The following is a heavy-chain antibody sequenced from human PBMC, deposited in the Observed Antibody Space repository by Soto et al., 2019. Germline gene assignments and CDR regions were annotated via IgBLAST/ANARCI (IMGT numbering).Heavy chain of an antibody. J-gene: IGHJ4*02. Sequence: QVQLVQSGAEVKSAGSSVKVSCKASGDTFNFYSINWVRQAPGLGLEWVGRVNPILSMSNYAQRFQGRVTMTADKSTGTAYMELRSLRSEDTAIDYCASTYGSGWRAFDSWGQGALVTVSS. CDR2: VNPILSMS. CDR1: GDTFNFYS. D-gene: IGHD3-10*01. V-gene: IGHV1-69*02. CDR3: ASTYGSGWRAFDS.